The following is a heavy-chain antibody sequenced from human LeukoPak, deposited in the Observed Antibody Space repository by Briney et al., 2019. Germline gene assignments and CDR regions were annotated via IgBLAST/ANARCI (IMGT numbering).Heavy chain of an antibody. V-gene: IGHV4-34*01. CDR2: INHSGST. D-gene: IGHD3-9*01. CDR3: ARTLRYFDWLSTPYLYYFDY. CDR1: GGSFSGYY. J-gene: IGHJ4*02. Sequence: PSETLSLTCAVYGGSFSGYYWSWIRQPPGKGLEWVGEINHSGSTNYNPSLKSRVTISVETSKNQFSLKLSSVTAADTAVYYCARTLRYFDWLSTPYLYYFDYWGQGTLATVSS.